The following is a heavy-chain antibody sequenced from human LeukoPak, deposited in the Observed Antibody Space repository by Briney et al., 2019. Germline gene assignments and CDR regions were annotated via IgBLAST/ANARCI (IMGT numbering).Heavy chain of an antibody. Sequence: PSETLSLTCTVSGGSISSYYWSWIRQPPGKGLEWIGYIYTSGSTNYNPSLKSRVTISIDTSKNQLSLKLTSAPAADTAVYYCATLLEPAATNWFDPWGQGTLVTVSS. V-gene: IGHV4-4*09. CDR2: IYTSGST. CDR1: GGSISSYY. J-gene: IGHJ5*02. D-gene: IGHD2-2*01. CDR3: ATLLEPAATNWFDP.